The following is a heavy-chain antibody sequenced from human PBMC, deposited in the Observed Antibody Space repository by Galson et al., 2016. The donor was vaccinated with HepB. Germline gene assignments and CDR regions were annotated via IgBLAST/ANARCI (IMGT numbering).Heavy chain of an antibody. CDR1: GFSFLNYA. J-gene: IGHJ4*02. CDR2: ISRSGDST. V-gene: IGHV3-23*01. CDR3: AKGRCTDAICSRGYFDY. D-gene: IGHD2-2*01. Sequence: SLRLSCAASGFSFLNYAMTWVRQAPGKGLEWVSLISRSGDSTHYAESVKGRFTISRDISKNTLYLQMNSLRAEDTAMYYCAKGRCTDAICSRGYFDYWGQGILVTVSS.